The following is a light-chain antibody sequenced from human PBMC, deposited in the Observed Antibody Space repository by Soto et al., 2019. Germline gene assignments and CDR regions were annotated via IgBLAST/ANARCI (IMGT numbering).Light chain of an antibody. Sequence: EIVLTQSPGTLSLSPGERATLSCRARQTISSYLAWYQHKPGQAPRLLIYDASSRATDIPDRCSGSGSGTDFTLTIGRLEPEDFAVYYCQQYLSSPPYGFGQGTKLEIK. CDR1: QTISSY. J-gene: IGKJ2*03. CDR2: DAS. CDR3: QQYLSSPPYG. V-gene: IGKV3-20*01.